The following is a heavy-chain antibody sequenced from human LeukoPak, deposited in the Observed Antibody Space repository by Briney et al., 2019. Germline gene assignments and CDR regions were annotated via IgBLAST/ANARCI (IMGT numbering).Heavy chain of an antibody. D-gene: IGHD5-12*01. CDR2: FSDSGGRT. CDR3: AKDEGDSGYSGYDSRPSFDY. V-gene: IGHV3-23*01. CDR1: GFTFSSYA. Sequence: GGSLRLSCAASGFTFSSYAMIWSRQAPGKGLEWVSAFSDSGGRTYSADSVKGRFTISRYNSKNTLYMKMNSLKAKDTAVYYCAKDEGDSGYSGYDSRPSFDYWGQGTLVTVSS. J-gene: IGHJ4*02.